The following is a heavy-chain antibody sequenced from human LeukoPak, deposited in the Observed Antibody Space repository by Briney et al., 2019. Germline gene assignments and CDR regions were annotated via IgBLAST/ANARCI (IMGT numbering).Heavy chain of an antibody. CDR1: GGSISSGDYY. J-gene: IGHJ4*02. D-gene: IGHD3-22*01. CDR2: IYYSGST. Sequence: PSQTLSLTCTVSGGSISSGDYYWSWIRQPPGKGLEWIGYIYYSGSTYYNPSLKSRVTISVDTSKNQFSLKLSSVTAADTAVYYCARSPYYYDSSGYIYWGQGTLVTVSS. V-gene: IGHV4-30-4*08. CDR3: ARSPYYYDSSGYIY.